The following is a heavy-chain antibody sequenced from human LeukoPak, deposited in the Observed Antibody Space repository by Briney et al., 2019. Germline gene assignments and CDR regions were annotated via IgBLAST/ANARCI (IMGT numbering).Heavy chain of an antibody. CDR2: IYYSGST. V-gene: IGHV4-31*03. Sequence: PSQTLSLTCTVSGGSISSGGYYWSWIRQHPGKGLEWIGYIYYSGSTYYNPSLKSRVTISVDTSKNQFSLKLSSVTAADTAVYYCARNSPRDVAGRQFLPGVLSLLSQCDNCFDPWGQGTLVSVSS. CDR1: GGSISSGGYY. J-gene: IGHJ5*02. CDR3: ARNSPRDVAGRQFLPGVLSLLSQCDNCFDP. D-gene: IGHD7-27*01.